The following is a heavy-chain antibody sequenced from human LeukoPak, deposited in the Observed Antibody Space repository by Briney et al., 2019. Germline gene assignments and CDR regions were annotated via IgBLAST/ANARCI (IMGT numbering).Heavy chain of an antibody. J-gene: IGHJ4*02. D-gene: IGHD5-18*01. CDR1: GFTVSSNY. CDR3: ARGYSYGLYFDY. CDR2: IYSGGST. V-gene: IGHV3-53*01. Sequence: GGSLRLSCAASGFTVSSNYMSWVRQAPGKGLEWVSVIYSGGSTYYADSVKGRSTISRDNSKNTLYLQMNSLRAEDTAVYYCARGYSYGLYFDYWGQGTLVTVSS.